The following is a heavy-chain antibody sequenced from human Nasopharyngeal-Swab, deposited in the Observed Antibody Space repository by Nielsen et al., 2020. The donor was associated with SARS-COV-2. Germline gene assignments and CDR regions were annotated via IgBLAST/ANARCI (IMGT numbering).Heavy chain of an antibody. Sequence: SGTLSLTCAVSGGSISSGFYSWSWIRQPPGKGLEWIGYIYHSGNTYYNPSLKSRVTISVDRSKNQFSLRLSSVTAADTAVYYCARKYCNGDCYFDYWGQGTLVTVSS. D-gene: IGHD2-21*02. CDR1: GGSISSGFYS. J-gene: IGHJ4*02. V-gene: IGHV4-30-2*01. CDR3: ARKYCNGDCYFDY. CDR2: IYHSGNT.